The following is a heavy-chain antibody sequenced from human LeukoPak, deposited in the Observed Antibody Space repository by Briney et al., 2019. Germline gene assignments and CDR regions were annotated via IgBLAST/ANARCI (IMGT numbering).Heavy chain of an antibody. J-gene: IGHJ6*02. D-gene: IGHD2-15*01. CDR2: ISGISGIV. CDR3: ARDRDRYGLDV. CDR1: GFSFSSYA. V-gene: IGHV3-48*01. Sequence: GGSLRLSCAGSGFSFSSYAMDWVRQAPGKGLGWVSYISGISGIVYYADSVKGRFTISRDNAKNSLYLQMNSLRAEDTAVYYCARDRDRYGLDVWGQGTTVTVSS.